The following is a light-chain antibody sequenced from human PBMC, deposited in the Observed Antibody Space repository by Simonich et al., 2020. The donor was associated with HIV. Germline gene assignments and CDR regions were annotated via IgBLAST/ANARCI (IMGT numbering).Light chain of an antibody. CDR1: QGIRNS. J-gene: IGKJ4*01. V-gene: IGKV1-39*01. Sequence: IQMTQSPSSLSASVGDRVTITCRASQGIRNSLAWYQQRPGKAPKLLIYAASSLQSGVPSRFRGSGSGTDFILTISSLQPEDFATYYCQQSYSTPLTFGGGTKVDIK. CDR2: AAS. CDR3: QQSYSTPLT.